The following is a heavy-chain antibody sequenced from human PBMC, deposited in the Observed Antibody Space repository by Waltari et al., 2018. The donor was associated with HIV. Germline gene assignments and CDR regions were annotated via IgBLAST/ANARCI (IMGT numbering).Heavy chain of an antibody. CDR3: AHSYSSGWYGGCWFDP. D-gene: IGHD6-19*01. CDR2: IYWDDDK. Sequence: QITLKESGPTLVKPTQTLTLTCTFSGFSLSTSGVGVGWIRQPPGKALEWLALIYWDDDKRYSPSLKSRLTITKDTSKNQVVLTMTNMDPVDTATYYCAHSYSSGWYGGCWFDPWGQGTLVTVSS. CDR1: GFSLSTSGVG. V-gene: IGHV2-5*02. J-gene: IGHJ5*02.